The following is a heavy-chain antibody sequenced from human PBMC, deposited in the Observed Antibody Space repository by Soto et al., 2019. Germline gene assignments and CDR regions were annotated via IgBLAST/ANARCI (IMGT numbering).Heavy chain of an antibody. CDR3: ARDEGGYDILTGYYRAHHFDY. CDR1: GYTFTHFY. D-gene: IGHD3-9*01. J-gene: IGHJ4*02. V-gene: IGHV1-18*01. Sequence: ASVKVSCKASGYTFTHFYIPWVRQAPGQGLECMGAISPHNFNTNYAQKFRGRVTLTTEKSTNTAYMDLRSLTSDDTAVYYCARDEGGYDILTGYYRAHHFDYWGQGVPVPVSS. CDR2: ISPHNFNT.